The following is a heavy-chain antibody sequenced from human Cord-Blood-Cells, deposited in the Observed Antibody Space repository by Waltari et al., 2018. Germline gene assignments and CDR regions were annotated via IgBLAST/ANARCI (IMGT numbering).Heavy chain of an antibody. Sequence: QVQLQESGPGLVKPSETLSLTCTVSGGSVSSGSYYRSWNRQPPGKGLEWIGYIYYSGSTNYNPSLKSRVTISVDTSKNQFSLKLSSVTAADTAVYYCARYYYGSGSALDYWGQGTLVTVSS. CDR1: GGSVSSGSYY. V-gene: IGHV4-61*01. J-gene: IGHJ4*02. CDR3: ARYYYGSGSALDY. CDR2: IYYSGST. D-gene: IGHD3-10*01.